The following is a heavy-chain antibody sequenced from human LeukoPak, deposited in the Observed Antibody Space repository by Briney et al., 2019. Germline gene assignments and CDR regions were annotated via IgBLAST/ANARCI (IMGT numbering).Heavy chain of an antibody. J-gene: IGHJ4*02. CDR3: AKEGYYYDSSGYYHY. V-gene: IGHV3-23*01. D-gene: IGHD3-22*01. Sequence: GGSLRLSCAASGFTFSSYAMSWVRQAPGKGQEWVSAISGSGGSTYYADSVKGRFTISRDNSKNTLYLQMNSLRAEDTAVYYCAKEGYYYDSSGYYHYWGQGTLVTVSS. CDR1: GFTFSSYA. CDR2: ISGSGGST.